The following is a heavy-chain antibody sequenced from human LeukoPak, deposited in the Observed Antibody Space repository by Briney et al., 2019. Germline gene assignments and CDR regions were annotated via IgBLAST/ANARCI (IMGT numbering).Heavy chain of an antibody. CDR2: INHSGST. CDR3: ARYLGYCSGGSCYWFDP. V-gene: IGHV4-34*01. Sequence: PSETLSLTCAVYGGSFSGYYWSWIRQPPGKGLEWIGEINHSGSTNYNPSVKSRVTISVDTSKNQFSLKLSSVTAADTAVYYCARYLGYCSGGSCYWFDPWGQGTLVTVSS. D-gene: IGHD2-15*01. CDR1: GGSFSGYY. J-gene: IGHJ5*02.